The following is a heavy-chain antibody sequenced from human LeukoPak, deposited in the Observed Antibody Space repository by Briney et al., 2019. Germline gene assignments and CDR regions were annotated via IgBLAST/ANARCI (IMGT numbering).Heavy chain of an antibody. D-gene: IGHD3-22*01. J-gene: IGHJ4*02. CDR3: ASPKADSSGYPVFFDY. V-gene: IGHV3-48*03. CDR2: ISSSGSTI. Sequence: GGSLRLSCAASGFTFSSYEMNWVRQAPGKGLEWVSYISSSGSTIYYADSVKGRFTISRDNSKNTLYLQMNSLRAEDTAVYYCASPKADSSGYPVFFDYWGQGTLVTVSS. CDR1: GFTFSSYE.